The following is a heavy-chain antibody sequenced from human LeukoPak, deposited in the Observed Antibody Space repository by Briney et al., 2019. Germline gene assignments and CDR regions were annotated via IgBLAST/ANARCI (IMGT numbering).Heavy chain of an antibody. D-gene: IGHD6-13*01. Sequence: ASVKVSCTASGYTFTSYAMHWVRQAPGQRLEWMGWINAGNGNTKYSQKFQGRVTITRDTSASTAYMELSSLRSEDTAVYYCATTYSSSWYGSSLGYWGQGTLVTVSS. CDR1: GYTFTSYA. V-gene: IGHV1-3*01. CDR2: INAGNGNT. CDR3: ATTYSSSWYGSSLGY. J-gene: IGHJ4*02.